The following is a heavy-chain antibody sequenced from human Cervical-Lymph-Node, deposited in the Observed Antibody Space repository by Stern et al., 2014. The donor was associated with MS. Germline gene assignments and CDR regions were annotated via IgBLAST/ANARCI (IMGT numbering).Heavy chain of an antibody. J-gene: IGHJ4*02. Sequence: EVQLVESGGGLARPGGSLRLSCTTSGFTFSSYAMNWVRQAPGKGLEWVSTISATGGSTDSADSVKGRFTISRDNSRKTLYLQLNSLRAEDTAVYYCAIGGSGSYYALDYWGQGTLVTVSS. CDR1: GFTFSSYA. D-gene: IGHD1-26*01. V-gene: IGHV3-23*04. CDR3: AIGGSGSYYALDY. CDR2: ISATGGST.